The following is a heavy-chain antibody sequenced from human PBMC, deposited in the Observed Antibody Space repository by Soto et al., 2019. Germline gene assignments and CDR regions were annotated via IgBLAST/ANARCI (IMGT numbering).Heavy chain of an antibody. CDR3: ARDRGYSSSSYFDY. CDR1: GFTFSGSA. D-gene: IGHD6-6*01. J-gene: IGHJ4*02. Sequence: GGSLRLSCAASGFTFSGSAMHWVRQAPGKGLEWVSYISSSGSTIYYADSVKGRFTISRDNAKNSLYLQMNSLRAEDTAVYYCARDRGYSSSSYFDYWGQGTLVTVSS. V-gene: IGHV3-48*03. CDR2: ISSSGSTI.